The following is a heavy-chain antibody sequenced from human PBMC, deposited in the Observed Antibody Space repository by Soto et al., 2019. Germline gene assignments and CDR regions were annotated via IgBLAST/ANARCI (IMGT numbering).Heavy chain of an antibody. CDR2: IWYDGSNK. V-gene: IGHV3-33*01. Sequence: GGSLSLSYAASGFTFSSYGMHWVRQAPGKGLEWVAVIWYDGSNKYYADSVKGRFTISRDNSKNTLYLQMNSLRAEDTAVYYCARHPGIAAAGNGHYYYGMDVWGQGTTVTVSS. D-gene: IGHD6-13*01. CDR1: GFTFSSYG. J-gene: IGHJ6*02. CDR3: ARHPGIAAAGNGHYYYGMDV.